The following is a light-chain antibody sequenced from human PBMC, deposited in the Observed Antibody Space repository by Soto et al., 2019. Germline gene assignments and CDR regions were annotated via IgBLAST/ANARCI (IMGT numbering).Light chain of an antibody. CDR2: GAS. Sequence: EIVLTQSPGTLSLSPGERATLSCRDSQSVSSTYLAWYQQKPGRAPSLLIYGASRRATGIPDRFSGSGSGTDFTLTISRLEPEDFAVYYCQQYERSPTTFGGGTKVEIK. CDR1: QSVSSTY. CDR3: QQYERSPTT. V-gene: IGKV3-20*01. J-gene: IGKJ4*01.